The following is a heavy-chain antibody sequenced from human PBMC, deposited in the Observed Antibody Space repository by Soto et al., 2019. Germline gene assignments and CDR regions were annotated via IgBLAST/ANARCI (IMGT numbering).Heavy chain of an antibody. J-gene: IGHJ5*02. CDR3: ARDKSDIVVVPAAMGGRWFDP. D-gene: IGHD2-2*01. Sequence: GGSLRLSCAASGFTFSSYAMSWVRQAPGKGLEWVSAISGSGGSTYYADSVKGRFTISRDNSKNTLYLQMNSLRAEDTAIYYCARDKSDIVVVPAAMGGRWFDPWGQGTLVTVS. V-gene: IGHV3-23*01. CDR1: GFTFSSYA. CDR2: ISGSGGST.